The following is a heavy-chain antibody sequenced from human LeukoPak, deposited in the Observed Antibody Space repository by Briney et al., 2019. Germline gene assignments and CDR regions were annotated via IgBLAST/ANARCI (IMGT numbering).Heavy chain of an antibody. CDR2: ISTGSSTI. CDR3: TTSPRWPDY. V-gene: IGHV3-48*02. CDR1: GFTFSSYS. Sequence: GGSLRLSCAASGFTFSSYSMIWVRQAPGKGLEWVSYISTGSSTIYYADSVKGRFTISRDNAKNSLYLQMNSLRDEDTAVYYCTTSPRWPDYWGQGTLVTVSS. D-gene: IGHD4-23*01. J-gene: IGHJ4*02.